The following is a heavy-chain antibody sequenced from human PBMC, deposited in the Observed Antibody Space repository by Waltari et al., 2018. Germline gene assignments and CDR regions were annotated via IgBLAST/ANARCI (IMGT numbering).Heavy chain of an antibody. Sequence: QVQLQQWGAGLLKPSETLSLTCAVYGGSFSGYYWSWIRQPPGKGLEWIGEIKHSGSTNYNPSLKSRATKSVDTSYNQFCLMRSSVTAADTAVYYCASGGGCYHYDYIDVWGQGTTVTISS. J-gene: IGHJ6*03. CDR2: IKHSGST. CDR3: ASGGGCYHYDYIDV. V-gene: IGHV4-34*01. D-gene: IGHD1-26*01. CDR1: GGSFSGYY.